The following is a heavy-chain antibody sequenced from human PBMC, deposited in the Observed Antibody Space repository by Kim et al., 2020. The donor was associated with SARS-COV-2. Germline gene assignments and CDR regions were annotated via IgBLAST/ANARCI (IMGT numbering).Heavy chain of an antibody. V-gene: IGHV4-4*07. D-gene: IGHD5-18*01. Sequence: SETLSLTCTVSGGSISSYYWSWIRQPAGKGLEWIGRIYTSGSTNYNPSLKSRVTMSVDTSKNQFSLKLSSVTAADTAVYYCARGIAGYSYGPRGFCFDYWGQGTLVTVSS. J-gene: IGHJ4*02. CDR1: GGSISSYY. CDR2: IYTSGST. CDR3: ARGIAGYSYGPRGFCFDY.